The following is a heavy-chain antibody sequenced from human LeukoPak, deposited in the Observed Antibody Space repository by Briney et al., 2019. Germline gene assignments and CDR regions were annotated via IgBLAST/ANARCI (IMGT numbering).Heavy chain of an antibody. J-gene: IGHJ4*02. CDR3: ARGLAAAGTRGPY. D-gene: IGHD6-13*01. CDR1: GFTFSDHY. V-gene: IGHV3-11*01. CDR2: ISSGGSTT. Sequence: GGSLRLSCAASGFTFSDHYMSWIRQAPGKGLECVSYISSGGSTTYYTDSVKGRFTISRDNGKNALYLQMNSLRAEDTAVYYCARGLAAAGTRGPYWGQGTLVTVSS.